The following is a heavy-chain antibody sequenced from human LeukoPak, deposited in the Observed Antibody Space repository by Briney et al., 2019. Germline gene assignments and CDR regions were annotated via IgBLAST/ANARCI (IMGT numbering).Heavy chain of an antibody. CDR1: EFTFSSYA. D-gene: IGHD6-13*01. V-gene: IGHV3-7*01. CDR2: IKEDGSEK. Sequence: GGSLRLPCAASEFTFSSYAMHWVRQAPGKGLEWVANIKEDGSEKYYVDSVRGRLTIARDNAKNSLYLHMNSLRAEDTAVYYCARVHHSSSWGTDDCWGQGTLVTVSS. CDR3: ARVHHSSSWGTDDC. J-gene: IGHJ4*02.